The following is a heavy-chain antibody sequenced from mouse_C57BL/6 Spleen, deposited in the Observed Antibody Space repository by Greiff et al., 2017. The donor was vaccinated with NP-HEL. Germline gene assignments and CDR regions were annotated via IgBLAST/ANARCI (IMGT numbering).Heavy chain of an antibody. V-gene: IGHV10-1*01. CDR3: VRQDYDYDSFAY. J-gene: IGHJ3*01. CDR1: GFSFNTYA. Sequence: EVKVVESGGGLVQPKGSLKLSCAASGFSFNTYAMNWVRQAPGKGLEWVARIRSKSNNYATYYADSVKDRFTISRDDSESMLYLQMNNLKTEDTAMYYCVRQDYDYDSFAYWGQGTLVTVSA. D-gene: IGHD2-4*01. CDR2: IRSKSNNYAT.